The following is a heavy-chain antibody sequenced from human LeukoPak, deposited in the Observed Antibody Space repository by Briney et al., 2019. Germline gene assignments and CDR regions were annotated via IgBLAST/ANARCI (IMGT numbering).Heavy chain of an antibody. CDR1: GFTFSTYA. J-gene: IGHJ4*02. Sequence: GGSLRLSCAASGFTFSTYAMSWVRQAPGKGLEWVSVVTGSGSNAYYADSVKGRFTISRDNSKNTLYLQMNSLRAEDTAVYYCAKAPPAGSGNIDSWGQGTLVTVSS. D-gene: IGHD6-19*01. CDR2: VTGSGSNA. V-gene: IGHV3-23*01. CDR3: AKAPPAGSGNIDS.